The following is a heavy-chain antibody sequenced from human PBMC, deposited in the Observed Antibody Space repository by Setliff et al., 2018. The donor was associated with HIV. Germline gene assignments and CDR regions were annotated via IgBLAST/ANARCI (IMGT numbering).Heavy chain of an antibody. CDR2: VYNSGTI. D-gene: IGHD6-13*01. V-gene: IGHV4-59*01. J-gene: IGHJ4*02. CDR3: ARASSNTWGGELVY. CDR1: GGSISSYF. Sequence: SETLSLTCTVSGGSISSYFWSWIRQPPGKRLEWIGHVYNSGTIDYNPSLKSRVTISVDTSKNQFSLKLNSVTAADTAIYYCARASSNTWGGELVYWGQGTLVTVSS.